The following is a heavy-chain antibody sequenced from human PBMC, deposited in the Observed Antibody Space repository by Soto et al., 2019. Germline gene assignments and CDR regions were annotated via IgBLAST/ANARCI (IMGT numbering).Heavy chain of an antibody. CDR2: ISYDEQNK. Sequence: PGGSLRLSCAAFGFTFSNYAMHWVRQAPGKGLEWVAVISYDEQNKYYADSVKGRFTISRDNSENAVSLQINSLTTEDTALYFCARDNYGMDVWGQGTTVTVSS. J-gene: IGHJ6*02. CDR3: ARDNYGMDV. V-gene: IGHV3-30*04. CDR1: GFTFSNYA.